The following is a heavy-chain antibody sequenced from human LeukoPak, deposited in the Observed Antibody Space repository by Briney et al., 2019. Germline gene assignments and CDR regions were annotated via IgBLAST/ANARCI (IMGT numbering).Heavy chain of an antibody. CDR1: GFTFSSYG. Sequence: GGSLRLSCAASGFTFSSYGMSWVRQAPGKGLEWVSAISGSGGSTYYADSVKGRFTISRDNSKNTLYLQMNSLRAEDTAVYYCAKDPHGSGSYYSLFDYWGQGTLVTVSS. D-gene: IGHD3-10*01. J-gene: IGHJ4*02. V-gene: IGHV3-23*01. CDR3: AKDPHGSGSYYSLFDY. CDR2: ISGSGGST.